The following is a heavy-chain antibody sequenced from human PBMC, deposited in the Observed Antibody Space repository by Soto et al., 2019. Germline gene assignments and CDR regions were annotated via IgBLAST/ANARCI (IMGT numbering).Heavy chain of an antibody. J-gene: IGHJ6*02. CDR2: ISPYTGNT. CDR1: GYIFVNYG. CDR3: VMVDNYVTPTPQDV. V-gene: IGHV1-18*01. D-gene: IGHD3-16*01. Sequence: QVPRVQSGDEVKKPGASVKVSCKASGYIFVNYGIAWVRQAPGQGLERMGWISPYTGNTHSASKVQGRLTMTTDTSTSTSYMDLGSLTSDDTAVYYCVMVDNYVTPTPQDVWGQGTTVTVSS.